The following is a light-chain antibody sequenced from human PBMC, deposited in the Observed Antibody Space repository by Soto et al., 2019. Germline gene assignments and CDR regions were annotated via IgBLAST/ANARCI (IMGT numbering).Light chain of an antibody. CDR2: EVS. CDR1: SSDVGNCNC. CDR3: SSFTTSSTWV. Sequence: QSALTQPASVSGSPGQSITISCTGASSDVGNCNCVSWYQQHPGKAPKLMIYEVSNRPSGVPDRFSGSKAGNTASLTISGLQAQDEADYYCSSFTTSSTWVFGGGTKLTVL. V-gene: IGLV2-14*01. J-gene: IGLJ3*02.